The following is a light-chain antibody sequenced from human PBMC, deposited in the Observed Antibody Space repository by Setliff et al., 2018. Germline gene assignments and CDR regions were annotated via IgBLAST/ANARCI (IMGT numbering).Light chain of an antibody. CDR1: QSVSSN. Sequence: IEMTQFPATLSVSPGDRATLSCRASQSVSSNLAWYQQKPGQAPRLLIYGASTRATGIPARFSGSGSGTEFTLTISSLDSEDIAVYYCQQYNNWLRTFGQGTKVDIK. CDR2: GAS. J-gene: IGKJ1*01. V-gene: IGKV3-15*01. CDR3: QQYNNWLRT.